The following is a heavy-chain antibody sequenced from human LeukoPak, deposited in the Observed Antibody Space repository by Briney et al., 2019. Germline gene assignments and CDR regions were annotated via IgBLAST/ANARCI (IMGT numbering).Heavy chain of an antibody. CDR3: ARERASSSRNCFDP. J-gene: IGHJ5*02. D-gene: IGHD6-6*01. Sequence: PGGSLRLSCAASGFTFSSYAMSWVRQAPGKGLEWVSAISITGGDAYFADSVKGRFTISRDNSKNTLFLQMNSLRAEDTAVYYCARERASSSRNCFDPWGQGTLVTVSS. CDR1: GFTFSSYA. CDR2: ISITGGDA. V-gene: IGHV3-23*01.